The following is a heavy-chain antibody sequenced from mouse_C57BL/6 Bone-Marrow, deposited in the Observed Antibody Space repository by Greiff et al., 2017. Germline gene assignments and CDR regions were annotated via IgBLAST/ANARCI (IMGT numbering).Heavy chain of an antibody. J-gene: IGHJ3*01. CDR2: ISSGGSYT. CDR1: GFTFSSYG. CDR3: ASRITTVAY. Sequence: EVKLVESGGDLVKPGGSLKLSCAASGFTFSSYGMSWVRQTPDKRLEWVATISSGGSYTYYPDSVKGRFTISRDNAKNTLYLQMSSLKSEDTAMYYCASRITTVAYWGQGTLVTVSA. V-gene: IGHV5-6*02. D-gene: IGHD1-1*01.